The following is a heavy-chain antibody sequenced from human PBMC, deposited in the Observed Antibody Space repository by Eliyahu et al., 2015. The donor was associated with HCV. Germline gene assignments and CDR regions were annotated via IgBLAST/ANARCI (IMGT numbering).Heavy chain of an antibody. CDR2: INPNSGGT. D-gene: IGHD3-3*01. V-gene: IGHV1-2*02. CDR1: GXTFTGXX. J-gene: IGHJ6*02. Sequence: QVQLVQSGAEVKKPGASVXVSCKAXGXTFTGXXMHWVRQAPGQGLEWMGWINPNSGGTNXAQKFQGRVTMTRDTSISTAYMELSRLRSDDTAVYYCAGTDFWSGYPSYYYGMDVWGQGTTVTVSS. CDR3: AGTDFWSGYPSYYYGMDV.